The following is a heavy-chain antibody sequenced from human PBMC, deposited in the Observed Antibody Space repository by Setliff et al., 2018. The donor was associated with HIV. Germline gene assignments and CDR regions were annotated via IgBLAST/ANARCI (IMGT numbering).Heavy chain of an antibody. CDR3: ARESGGVVIKGAYYYYMDV. Sequence: ASVKVSCKASGYTFIDYFMHWVRQAPGQVLEWMGWISPNNGDTNIPQRFRGRVTMTRDTSINTAYMELRSLRSDDTAAYYCARESGGVVIKGAYYYYMDVWGKGTTVTSP. V-gene: IGHV1-2*02. J-gene: IGHJ6*03. D-gene: IGHD3-3*01. CDR1: GYTFIDYF. CDR2: ISPNNGDT.